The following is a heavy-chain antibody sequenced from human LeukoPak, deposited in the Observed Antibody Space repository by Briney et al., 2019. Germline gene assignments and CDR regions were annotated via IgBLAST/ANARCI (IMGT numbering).Heavy chain of an antibody. CDR3: ASFAGNYSPDV. Sequence: ASVKVSCKASGGTFSSYAISWVRQAPGQGLEWIGGIIPIFGTANYAQKFQGRVTITADESTSTAYMELSSLRSEDTAVYYCASFAGNYSPDVWGQGTTVTVSS. CDR2: IIPIFGTA. D-gene: IGHD4-11*01. CDR1: GGTFSSYA. J-gene: IGHJ6*02. V-gene: IGHV1-69*13.